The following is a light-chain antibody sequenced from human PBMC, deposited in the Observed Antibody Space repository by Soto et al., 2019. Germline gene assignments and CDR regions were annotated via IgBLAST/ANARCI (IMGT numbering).Light chain of an antibody. J-gene: IGLJ2*01. V-gene: IGLV1-44*01. CDR2: SNN. CDR1: SSNIGRNT. CDR3: AGWDDSLNGPV. Sequence: QSVLTQPPSASGTPGQRVTISCSGSSSNIGRNTVNWYQQLPGTAPKLLIYSNNRRPSGVPDRFSGSKSGTSGSLAISGLQSEDEADYYCAGWDDSLNGPVFGGGTKLTVL.